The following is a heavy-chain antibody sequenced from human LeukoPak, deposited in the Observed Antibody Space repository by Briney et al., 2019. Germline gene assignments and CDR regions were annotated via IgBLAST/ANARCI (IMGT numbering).Heavy chain of an antibody. D-gene: IGHD4-23*01. V-gene: IGHV3-21*01. CDR1: GFTFSSYS. Sequence: GGSLRLSCAASGFTFSSYSMNWVRQAPGKGLEWVSSISSSSSYIYYADSVKGRFTISRDNAKNSLYLQMNSLRAEDTAVYYCARCYGANSACGDYWGQGTLVTVSS. CDR3: ARCYGANSACGDY. CDR2: ISSSSSYI. J-gene: IGHJ4*02.